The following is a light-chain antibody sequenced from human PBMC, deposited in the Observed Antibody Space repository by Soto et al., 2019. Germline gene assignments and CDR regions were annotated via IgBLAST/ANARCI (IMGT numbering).Light chain of an antibody. CDR3: QQYNTYSPT. V-gene: IGKV1-5*01. CDR2: DAS. CDR1: QIIGSW. Sequence: DIQMTQSPSPLSASVGDRVTITCRASQIIGSWLAWYQQKPGKAPKLLIYDASSLETGVPARFSGSGSGTEFTLTISSLQPDDFATYYCQQYNTYSPTFGQGTKVEIK. J-gene: IGKJ1*01.